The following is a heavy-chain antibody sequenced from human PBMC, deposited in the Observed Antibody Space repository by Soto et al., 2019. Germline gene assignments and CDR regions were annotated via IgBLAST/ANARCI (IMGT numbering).Heavy chain of an antibody. J-gene: IGHJ4*02. V-gene: IGHV3-73*01. CDR2: IRSKANSYAT. Sequence: GGSLRLSCAASGFTFSGSAMHWVRQASGKGLEWVGRIRSKANSYATAYAASVKGRFTISRDDSKNTAYLQMNSLKTEDTAVYYCTRRGSGYDSALSLFDYWGQGTMVTVSS. CDR1: GFTFSGSA. CDR3: TRRGSGYDSALSLFDY. D-gene: IGHD5-12*01.